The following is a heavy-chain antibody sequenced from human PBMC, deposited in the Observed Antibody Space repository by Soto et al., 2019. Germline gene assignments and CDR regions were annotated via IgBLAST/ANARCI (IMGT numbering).Heavy chain of an antibody. V-gene: IGHV1-69*01. Sequence: QVQLVQSGAEVKKSGSSVKVSCKASGGTFSSYAISWVRQAPGQGLEWMGGIIPIFGTANYAQKFQGRVTITADESTSTAYMELSSLRSEDTAVYYCARVSQSGGYHGDSDDYWGQGTLVTVSS. CDR2: IIPIFGTA. J-gene: IGHJ4*02. CDR3: ARVSQSGGYHGDSDDY. CDR1: GGTFSSYA. D-gene: IGHD3-22*01.